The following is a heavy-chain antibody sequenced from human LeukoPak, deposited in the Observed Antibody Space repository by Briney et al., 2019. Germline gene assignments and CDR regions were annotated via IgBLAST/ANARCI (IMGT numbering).Heavy chain of an antibody. Sequence: ASVKVSCKASGYTFTSYYMHWVRQTPGQRLEWMGWINANSGVTEYAQKFQGRVTMTRDTSISTAYMELSGLRSDDTAVYYCARENYYDSSGYSLDYWGQGTLVTVSS. CDR2: INANSGVT. CDR3: ARENYYDSSGYSLDY. J-gene: IGHJ4*02. CDR1: GYTFTSYY. V-gene: IGHV1-2*02. D-gene: IGHD3-22*01.